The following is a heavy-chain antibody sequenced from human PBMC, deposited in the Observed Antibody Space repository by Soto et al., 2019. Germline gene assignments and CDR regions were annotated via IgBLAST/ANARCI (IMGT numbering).Heavy chain of an antibody. D-gene: IGHD6-19*01. V-gene: IGHV4-31*03. J-gene: IGHJ4*02. CDR3: ATQVVRQGVADHFGY. CDR2: IYYSGST. Sequence: NPSETLSLTCTVSGGSISSGGYYWSWIRQHPGKGLEWIGYIYYSGSTYYNPSLKSRVTISVDTSKNQFSLKLSSVTAADTAVYYCATQVVRQGVADHFGYWGQGTLVTVSS. CDR1: GGSISSGGYY.